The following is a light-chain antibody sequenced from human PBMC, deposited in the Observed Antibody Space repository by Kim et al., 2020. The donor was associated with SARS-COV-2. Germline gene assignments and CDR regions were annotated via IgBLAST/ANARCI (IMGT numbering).Light chain of an antibody. Sequence: VSPGERAPLSARASQSVSSNLAWYQQKPGQAPRLLIYGASTRATGIPARFSGSGSGTEFTLTISSLQSEDFAVYYCQQYYTTPPTFGGGTKVDIK. CDR2: GAS. J-gene: IGKJ4*01. CDR3: QQYYTTPPT. CDR1: QSVSSN. V-gene: IGKV3-15*01.